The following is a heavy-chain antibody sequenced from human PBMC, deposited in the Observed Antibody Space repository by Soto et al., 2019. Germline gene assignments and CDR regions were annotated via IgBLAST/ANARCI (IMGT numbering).Heavy chain of an antibody. Sequence: SETLSLTCTVSGGSISSYYWSWIRQPPGKGLEWIGYIYYSGSTNYNPSLKSRVTISVDTSKNQFSLKLSSVTAADTALYYCARDRSVAVAGTNWFDPWGQGTLVTVSS. V-gene: IGHV4-59*01. D-gene: IGHD6-19*01. J-gene: IGHJ5*02. CDR3: ARDRSVAVAGTNWFDP. CDR1: GGSISSYY. CDR2: IYYSGST.